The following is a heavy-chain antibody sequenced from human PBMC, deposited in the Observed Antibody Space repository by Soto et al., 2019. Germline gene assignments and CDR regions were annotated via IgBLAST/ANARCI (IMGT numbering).Heavy chain of an antibody. D-gene: IGHD6-6*01. J-gene: IGHJ6*02. Sequence: GGSLRLSCVASTFPFSTYWMTWVRQAPGKGLEWVANIHRDEIEKYYMDSVKGRFTISRDNAKNSLYLQMTSLRAEDTAVYYCAGAKALDAWGQGTTLTVXS. CDR1: TFPFSTYW. CDR3: AGAKALDA. CDR2: IHRDEIEK. V-gene: IGHV3-7*01.